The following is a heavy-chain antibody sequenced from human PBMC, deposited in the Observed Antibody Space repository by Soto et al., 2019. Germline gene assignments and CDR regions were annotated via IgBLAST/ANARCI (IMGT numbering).Heavy chain of an antibody. CDR1: GGTFNTYA. V-gene: IGHV1-69*19. Sequence: QVQLVQSGAEMKKPGSSVKVSCQSSGGTFNTYAMNWVRQAPGQGPEWMGDISPMFGAANYAPKFQGRVTITADDSTGISYMQLCSLAADDTGLYFCARELQVHTPGFVYWGQGTLVTVSS. D-gene: IGHD3-10*01. CDR3: ARELQVHTPGFVY. CDR2: ISPMFGAA. J-gene: IGHJ4*02.